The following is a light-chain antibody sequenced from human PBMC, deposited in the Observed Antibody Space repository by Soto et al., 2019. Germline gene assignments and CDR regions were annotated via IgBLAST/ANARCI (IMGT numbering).Light chain of an antibody. CDR2: SSN. CDR3: AAWDDSLNGPV. J-gene: IGLJ3*02. V-gene: IGLV1-44*01. Sequence: QSVLTQPPSASGTPGQRVTISCSGSNSNIGSDTVNWYQQLPGTAPKLLIYSSNQRPSGVPDRFSGSKSGTSASLAISGLQSEDEADYYCAAWDDSLNGPVFGGGTKLTVL. CDR1: NSNIGSDT.